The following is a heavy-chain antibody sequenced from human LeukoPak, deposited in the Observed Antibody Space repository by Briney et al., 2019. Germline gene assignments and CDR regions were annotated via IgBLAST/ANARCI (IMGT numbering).Heavy chain of an antibody. D-gene: IGHD4-17*01. CDR2: ISYDGSNK. J-gene: IGHJ4*02. V-gene: IGHV3-30*18. Sequence: PGRSLRLSCAASGFTFSSYGMHWVRQAPGKGLEWVAVISYDGSNKYYADSVKGRFTISRDNSKNTLYLQMNSLRAEDTAVYYCAKEGYGDSAGYFDYWGQGTLVTVSS. CDR1: GFTFSSYG. CDR3: AKEGYGDSAGYFDY.